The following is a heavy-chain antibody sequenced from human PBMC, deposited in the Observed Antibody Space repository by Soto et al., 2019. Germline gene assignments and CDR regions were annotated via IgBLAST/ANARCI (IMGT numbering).Heavy chain of an antibody. J-gene: IGHJ6*02. Sequence: PGASLKISCKGSGYSFTSFLIGWVRQMPGKGLEWMGIIYPGDSDTRYSPSFQGQVTISADKSISTAYLQWSSLKASDTAMYYCARHGFSRLGYYYGMDVWGQGTTVTVSS. CDR1: GYSFTSFL. D-gene: IGHD2-2*03. V-gene: IGHV5-51*01. CDR2: IYPGDSDT. CDR3: ARHGFSRLGYYYGMDV.